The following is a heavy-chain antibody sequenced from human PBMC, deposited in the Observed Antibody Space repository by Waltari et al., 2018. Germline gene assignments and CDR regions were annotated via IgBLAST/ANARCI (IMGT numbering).Heavy chain of an antibody. CDR1: GGSISSYY. Sequence: QVQLQESGPGLVKPSETLSLTCTVSGGSISSYYWSWIRQPPGKRLEWIGYIHYSGSTDYNPSLKSRVTISVDTSKNQFSLKLSSVTAADTAVYYCAREDGYKVHYWGQGTLVTVSS. CDR2: IHYSGST. CDR3: AREDGYKVHY. V-gene: IGHV4-59*01. D-gene: IGHD5-12*01. J-gene: IGHJ4*02.